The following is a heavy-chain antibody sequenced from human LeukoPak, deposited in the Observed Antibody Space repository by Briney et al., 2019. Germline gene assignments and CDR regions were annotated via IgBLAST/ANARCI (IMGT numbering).Heavy chain of an antibody. V-gene: IGHV1-2*02. CDR2: INPNSGGT. CDR1: GYTFTGYY. CDR3: ARVSLQLWSDGMDV. Sequence: ASVKVSRKASGYTFTGYYMHWVRQAPGQGLEWMGWINPNSGGTNYAQKFQGRVTMTRDTSISTAYMELSRLRSDDTAVYYCARVSLQLWSDGMDVWGQGTTVTVSS. J-gene: IGHJ6*02. D-gene: IGHD5-18*01.